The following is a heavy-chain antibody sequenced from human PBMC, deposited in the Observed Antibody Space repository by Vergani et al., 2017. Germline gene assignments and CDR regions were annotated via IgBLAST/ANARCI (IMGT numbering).Heavy chain of an antibody. D-gene: IGHD1-14*01. CDR1: GFTFSSYA. CDR2: ISYDGSNK. CDR3: ARVGVRRNRAIRDY. V-gene: IGHV3-30-3*01. J-gene: IGHJ4*02. Sequence: QVQLVESGGGVVQPGRSLRLSCAASGFTFSSYAMHWVRQAPGKGLEWVAVISYDGSNKYYADSVKGRFTISRDNSKNTLYLQMNSLRAEDTAVYYCARVGVRRNRAIRDYWGQGTLVTVSS.